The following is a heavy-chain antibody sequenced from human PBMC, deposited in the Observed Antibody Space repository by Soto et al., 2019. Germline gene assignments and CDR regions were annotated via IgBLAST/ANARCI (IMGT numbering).Heavy chain of an antibody. V-gene: IGHV3-74*01. CDR1: GFTFSSYS. CDR3: AKEAYCGGDCSTYDI. CDR2: INSDGSST. J-gene: IGHJ3*02. D-gene: IGHD2-21*01. Sequence: GGSLRLSCAASGFTFSSYSMHWVRQAPGKGLVWVSGINSDGSSTSYADSVKGRFTISRDNAKNTLYLQMNSLRAEDTAVYYCAKEAYCGGDCSTYDIWGQGTMVTVSS.